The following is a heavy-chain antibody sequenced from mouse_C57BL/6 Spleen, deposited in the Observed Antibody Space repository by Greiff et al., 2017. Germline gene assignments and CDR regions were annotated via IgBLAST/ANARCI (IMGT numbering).Heavy chain of an antibody. D-gene: IGHD2-4*01. CDR1: GYTFTDYE. CDR2: IDPETGGT. V-gene: IGHV1-15*01. J-gene: IGHJ4*01. CDR3: TRQGDYGAMDY. Sequence: QVQLQQSGAELVRPGASVTLSCKASGYTFTDYEMHWVKQTPVHGLEWIGAIDPETGGTAYNQKFKGKAILTADKSSSTAYMELRSLTSEDSAVYDCTRQGDYGAMDYWGQGTSVTVSS.